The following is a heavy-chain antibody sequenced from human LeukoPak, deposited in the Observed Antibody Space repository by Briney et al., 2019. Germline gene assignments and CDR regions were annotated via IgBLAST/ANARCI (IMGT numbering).Heavy chain of an antibody. V-gene: IGHV3-23*01. Sequence: PGGSLRLSCAASGFTFSSYAMSWVRQAPGKGLEWVSAISGSGGSTYYADSVKGRFTISRDNSKNTLYLQMNSLRAEDTAVYYCAKDQELSPRYSGYDLRYWGQGTLVTVSS. CDR3: AKDQELSPRYSGYDLRY. D-gene: IGHD5-12*01. J-gene: IGHJ4*02. CDR2: ISGSGGST. CDR1: GFTFSSYA.